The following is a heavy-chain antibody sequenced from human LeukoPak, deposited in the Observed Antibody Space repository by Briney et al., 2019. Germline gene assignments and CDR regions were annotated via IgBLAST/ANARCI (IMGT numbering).Heavy chain of an antibody. CDR2: ISDSGGST. CDR3: AKGAGQGAFDI. V-gene: IGHV3-23*01. Sequence: GSLRLSCAASGFTFSNYDMTWVRQAPGKGLEWVSAISDSGGSTYYPDSVKGRFTISRDNSKNTLHLQMNSLRADDTAVYYCAKGAGQGAFDIWGQGTMVTVSS. D-gene: IGHD6-25*01. J-gene: IGHJ3*02. CDR1: GFTFSNYD.